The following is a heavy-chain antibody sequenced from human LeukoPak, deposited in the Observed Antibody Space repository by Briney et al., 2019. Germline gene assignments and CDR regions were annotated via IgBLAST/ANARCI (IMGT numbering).Heavy chain of an antibody. CDR2: IGGYNGNT. CDR1: DYSITNYA. CDR3: ARIRFLGTLLPDY. D-gene: IGHD3-3*01. Sequence: GASVKVSCKASDYSITNYAFSWVRQAPGQGLEWMGWIGGYNGNTNYAQKFQGRVTMTTDTSTNTAYMELRSLRSDDTAVYYCARIRFLGTLLPDYWGQGTLVTVSS. J-gene: IGHJ4*02. V-gene: IGHV1-18*01.